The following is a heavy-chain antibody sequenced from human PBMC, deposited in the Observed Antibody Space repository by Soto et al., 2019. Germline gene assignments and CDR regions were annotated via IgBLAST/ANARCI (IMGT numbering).Heavy chain of an antibody. CDR1: GYTFTRSG. J-gene: IGHJ5*02. CDR2: VNPDNGNT. Sequence: ASVKVSCKASGYTFTRSGISWVRQAPGQGLEWLGWVNPDNGNTNYAQHLQGRVSLTTDTSTSTAYMDLRSLRSDDTAVYYCARFISRGYWFDPWGQGTLVTVSS. D-gene: IGHD3-10*01. CDR3: ARFISRGYWFDP. V-gene: IGHV1-18*01.